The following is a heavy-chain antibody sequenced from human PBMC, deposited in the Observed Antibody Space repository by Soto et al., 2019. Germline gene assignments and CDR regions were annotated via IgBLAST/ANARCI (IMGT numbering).Heavy chain of an antibody. V-gene: IGHV1-69*01. CDR1: GGIFSTYA. CDR3: ARDRDDYGSGNYYNRIDF. J-gene: IGHJ4*02. D-gene: IGHD3-10*01. Sequence: QVQLVQSGAEVKKPGSSVKVSCKASGGIFSTYAISWLRRAPGQGLEWLGGIIPIFGTPNYAQRFHGRVTITADESTSTDYMKLSRLRSEDTAVYYCARDRDDYGSGNYYNRIDFWGQGTLVTVSS. CDR2: IIPIFGTP.